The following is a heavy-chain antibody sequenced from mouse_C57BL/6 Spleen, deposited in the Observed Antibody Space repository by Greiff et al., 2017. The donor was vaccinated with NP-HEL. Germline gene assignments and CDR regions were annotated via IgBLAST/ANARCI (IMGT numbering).Heavy chain of an antibody. D-gene: IGHD3-2*02. J-gene: IGHJ4*01. CDR1: GYAFSSSW. CDR2: IYPGDGDT. V-gene: IGHV1-82*01. Sequence: VKVVESGPELVKPGASVKISCKASGYAFSSSWMNWVKQRPGKGLEWIGRIYPGDGDTNYNGKFKGKATLTADKSSSTAYMQLSSLTSEDSAVYFCARSRGRAQVYYAMDYWGQGTSVTVSS. CDR3: ARSRGRAQVYYAMDY.